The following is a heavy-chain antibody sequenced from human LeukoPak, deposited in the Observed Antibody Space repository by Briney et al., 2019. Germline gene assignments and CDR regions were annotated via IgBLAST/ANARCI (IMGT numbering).Heavy chain of an antibody. J-gene: IGHJ4*02. CDR1: GFTFSGAA. V-gene: IGHV3-73*01. Sequence: GGSLRLSCAASGFTFSGAAIHWVRQASGKGLEWVGRIRTKPNNYATAYAASVQGRFTISRDDSKKTAYLQMSSLRTEDTALYYCTTFPGAVAPEGNYWGQGTLASVSS. CDR3: TTFPGAVAPEGNY. D-gene: IGHD2-15*01. CDR2: IRTKPNNYAT.